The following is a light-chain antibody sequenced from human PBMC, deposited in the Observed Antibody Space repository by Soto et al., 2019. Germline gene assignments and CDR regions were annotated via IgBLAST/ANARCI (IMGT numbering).Light chain of an antibody. CDR1: SGDVGGYNY. V-gene: IGLV2-14*01. J-gene: IGLJ2*01. CDR3: SSYTSSNSLV. CDR2: EVS. Sequence: QSALTQPASVSGSPGQSITISCTGTSGDVGGYNYVSWYQQHPGKAPKLMIYEVSNRPSGVSNRFSGSKSGNTASLTISGLQAEDEAVYYCSSYTSSNSLVFGGGTKLTVL.